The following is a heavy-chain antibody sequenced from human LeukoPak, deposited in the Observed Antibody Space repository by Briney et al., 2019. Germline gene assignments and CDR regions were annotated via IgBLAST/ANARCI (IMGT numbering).Heavy chain of an antibody. CDR2: IRSFSSYI. V-gene: IGHV3-21*01. Sequence: AGGSLILSCAASEFTLSSYNMKWVRQAPGKGLEWVSSIRSFSSYIYYADSVKGRFTISRDNDKNSLYLQMSSLRAEDTAQYYCARVPSWKGYMDVWGKGTTVTVSS. CDR1: EFTLSSYN. D-gene: IGHD1-1*01. J-gene: IGHJ6*03. CDR3: ARVPSWKGYMDV.